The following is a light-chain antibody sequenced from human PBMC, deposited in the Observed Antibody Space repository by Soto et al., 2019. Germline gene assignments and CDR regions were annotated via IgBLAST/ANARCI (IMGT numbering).Light chain of an antibody. J-gene: IGLJ3*02. CDR1: NIGSRG. Sequence: SYELTQPPSVSVAPGEPASITCVGDNIGSRGVHWYQQKPGQAPVVVIYYDNDRPSGIPDRFSGYNSGNTATLTISRVEAGDEADYYCHVWATSTGVFGGGNKMTV. CDR2: YDN. V-gene: IGLV3-21*04. CDR3: HVWATSTGV.